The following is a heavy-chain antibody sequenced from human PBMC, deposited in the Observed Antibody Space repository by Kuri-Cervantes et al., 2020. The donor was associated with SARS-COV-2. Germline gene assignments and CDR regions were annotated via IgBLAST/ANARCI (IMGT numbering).Heavy chain of an antibody. D-gene: IGHD3-3*01. CDR2: INPNSGGT. CDR3: ARDAGYYDFWSGQRAHNWFDP. V-gene: IGHV1-2*02. J-gene: IGHJ5*02. Sequence: ASVKVSCKASGYTFTGYYMHWVRQAPGQGLEWMGWINPNSGGTNYAQKFQGRVTMTRDTSISTAYMELSRLRSDDTVVYYCARDAGYYDFWSGQRAHNWFDPWGQGTLVTVSS. CDR1: GYTFTGYY.